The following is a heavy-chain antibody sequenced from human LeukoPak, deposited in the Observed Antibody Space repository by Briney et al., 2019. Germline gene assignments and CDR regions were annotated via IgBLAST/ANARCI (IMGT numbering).Heavy chain of an antibody. Sequence: GGSLRLSCAASGFIFSSYSMNWVRQAPGKGLEWVSYISSSSTIYYADSVKGRFTISRDNAKNSLYLQMNSLRAEDTAVYYCARNLGYCSGGSCYPETYYFDYWGQGTLVTVSS. D-gene: IGHD2-15*01. V-gene: IGHV3-48*01. CDR2: ISSSSTI. J-gene: IGHJ4*02. CDR1: GFIFSSYS. CDR3: ARNLGYCSGGSCYPETYYFDY.